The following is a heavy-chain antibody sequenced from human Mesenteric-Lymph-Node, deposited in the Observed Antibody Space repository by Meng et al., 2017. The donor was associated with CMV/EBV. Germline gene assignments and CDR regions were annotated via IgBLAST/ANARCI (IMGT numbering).Heavy chain of an antibody. CDR3: ATYHRGPDYYLDH. J-gene: IGHJ4*02. Sequence: GGSLRLSCAASGFTFTNYAMHWVRQAPGKGLEWVAVISYDGSNKYYADSVKGRFTISRDDSKNTLFLQMNSLRADDTAVYYCATYHRGPDYYLDHWGQGSLVTVSS. CDR1: GFTFTNYA. D-gene: IGHD1-14*01. CDR2: ISYDGSNK. V-gene: IGHV3-30-3*01.